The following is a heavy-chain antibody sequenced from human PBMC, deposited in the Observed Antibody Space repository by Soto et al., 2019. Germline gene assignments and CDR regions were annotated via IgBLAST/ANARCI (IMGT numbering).Heavy chain of an antibody. CDR1: SYCPSGGIY. CDR2: IYHSGSA. Sequence: PSESLSLTCSVSSYCPSGGIYWAWVRQPPGKGLEWIGNIYHSGSAHYNPSLKSRVTMSVDTSKNNFSLRLTSVTAADTAVYYCARVTIFEYWFDPWGQG. V-gene: IGHV4-38-2*02. J-gene: IGHJ5*02. CDR3: ARVTIFEYWFDP. D-gene: IGHD3-3*01.